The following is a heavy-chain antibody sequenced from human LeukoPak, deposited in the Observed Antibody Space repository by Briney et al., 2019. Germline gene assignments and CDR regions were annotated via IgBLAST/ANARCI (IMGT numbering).Heavy chain of an antibody. V-gene: IGHV3-9*01. J-gene: IGHJ4*02. CDR3: AKGNSGSYYKGLDY. Sequence: GGSLRLSCAASGFTFDDYAMHWVRQAPGKGLEWVSGISWNSGSIGYADSVKGRFTISRDNAKNSLYLQMNSLRAEDTALYYCAKGNSGSYYKGLDYWGQGTLVTVSS. D-gene: IGHD1-26*01. CDR2: ISWNSGSI. CDR1: GFTFDDYA.